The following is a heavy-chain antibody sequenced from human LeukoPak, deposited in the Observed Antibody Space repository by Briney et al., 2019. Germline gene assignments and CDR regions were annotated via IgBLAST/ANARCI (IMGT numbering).Heavy chain of an antibody. CDR2: INPNSGGT. CDR3: ARPVGRPKSKFLLGTNWFDP. CDR1: GYSFTSHY. D-gene: IGHD3/OR15-3a*01. Sequence: ASVKASCKASGYSFTSHYMHWVRQAPGQGLEWMGWINPNSGGTNYAQKFQGRVTITRDTSISTAYMELSRLRSDDTAVYYCARPVGRPKSKFLLGTNWFDPWGQGTLVTVSS. J-gene: IGHJ5*02. V-gene: IGHV1-2*02.